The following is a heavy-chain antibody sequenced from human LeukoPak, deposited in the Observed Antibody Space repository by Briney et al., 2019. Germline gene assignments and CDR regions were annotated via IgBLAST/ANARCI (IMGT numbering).Heavy chain of an antibody. CDR2: IYSGGNT. D-gene: IGHD3-10*01. J-gene: IGHJ4*02. CDR1: GFTVSSNY. CDR3: ARDSMVRGVSAAY. Sequence: GGSLRLSCAASGFTVSSNYMSWVRQAPGKGLEWVSVIYSGGNTYYADSVKGRFTISRDNSKNTLYLQMNSLRAEDTAVYYCARDSMVRGVSAAYWGQGTLVTVSS. V-gene: IGHV3-66*01.